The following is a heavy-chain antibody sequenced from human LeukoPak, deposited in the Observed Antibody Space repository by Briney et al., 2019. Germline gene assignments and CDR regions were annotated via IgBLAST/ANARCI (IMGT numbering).Heavy chain of an antibody. CDR1: GGPISSYY. V-gene: IGHV4-59*08. Sequence: SETLSLTCTVSGGPISSYYWSWIRQPPGKGLEWIGYIYYSGSTNYNPSLKSRVTISVDTSKNQFSLKLSSVTAADTAVYYCARSDAFDIWGQGTMVTVSS. CDR3: ARSDAFDI. CDR2: IYYSGST. J-gene: IGHJ3*02.